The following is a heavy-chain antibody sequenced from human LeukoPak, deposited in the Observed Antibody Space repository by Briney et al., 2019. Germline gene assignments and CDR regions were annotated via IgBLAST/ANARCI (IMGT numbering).Heavy chain of an antibody. D-gene: IGHD1-26*01. J-gene: IGHJ4*02. CDR1: GHTLTELS. Sequence: ASVKVSCKVSGHTLTELSMHWVRQAPGKGLEWMGGFDPEDGETIYAQKFQGRVTMTEDTSTDTAYMELSSLGSEDTAVYYCATGGSIVGAFMSFDYWGQGALVTVSS. V-gene: IGHV1-24*01. CDR3: ATGGSIVGAFMSFDY. CDR2: FDPEDGET.